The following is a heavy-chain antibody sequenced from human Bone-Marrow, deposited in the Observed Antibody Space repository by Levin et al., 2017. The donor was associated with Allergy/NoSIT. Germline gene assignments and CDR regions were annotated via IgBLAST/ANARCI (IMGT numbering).Heavy chain of an antibody. CDR1: GFTFSTYD. Sequence: HPGGSLRLSCAASGFTFSTYDMHWVRQATGKGLEWVSVIGTGADTFYQASVKGRFTISRENAKNSLFLEMNGLRAADTAVYYCARARPGTTNMDVWGQGTTVTVSS. CDR3: ARARPGTTNMDV. V-gene: IGHV3-13*01. D-gene: IGHD1-7*01. J-gene: IGHJ6*02. CDR2: IGTGADT.